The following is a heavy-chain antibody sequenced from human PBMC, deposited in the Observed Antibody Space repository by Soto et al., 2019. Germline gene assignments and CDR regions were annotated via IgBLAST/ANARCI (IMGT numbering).Heavy chain of an antibody. V-gene: IGHV3-23*01. Sequence: GALRLSCAASGFTFSTYAMIWVRQAPGKGLEWVSAISGSGDSTYYADSVKGRFTISRDNSKNTLYLQMSSLRAEDTAIYYCAKDSFINLRGYDSYWGQGTLVTVSS. D-gene: IGHD5-12*01. CDR1: GFTFSTYA. CDR2: ISGSGDST. CDR3: AKDSFINLRGYDSY. J-gene: IGHJ4*02.